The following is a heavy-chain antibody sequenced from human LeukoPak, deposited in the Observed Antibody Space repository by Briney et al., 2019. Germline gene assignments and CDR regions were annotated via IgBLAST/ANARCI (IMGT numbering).Heavy chain of an antibody. CDR3: AKGVAYCGGDCVLDY. D-gene: IGHD2-21*02. CDR1: GFTFSSYA. Sequence: GGSLRLSCAASGFTFSSYAMSWVRQAPGKGLEWVSAISGSGGSTYYADSVKGRFTISRDNSKNTLYLQTNSLRAEDTAVYYCAKGVAYCGGDCVLDYWGQGTLVTVSS. CDR2: ISGSGGST. V-gene: IGHV3-23*01. J-gene: IGHJ4*02.